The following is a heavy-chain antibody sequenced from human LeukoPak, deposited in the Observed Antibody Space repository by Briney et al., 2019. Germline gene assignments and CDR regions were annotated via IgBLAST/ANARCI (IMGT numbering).Heavy chain of an antibody. CDR1: GYTFTSYH. CDR2: INLSGGST. V-gene: IGHV1-46*01. CDR3: ARGRITMVRGVHNYYYYYGMDV. Sequence: ASVKVSRKASGYTFTSYHMHWVRQAPGQGLEWMGLINLSGGSTTYAQRFQGRVTLTRDTSTSTVYMELSSLRSEDTAVYYCARGRITMVRGVHNYYYYYGMDVWGQGTTVTVSS. D-gene: IGHD3-10*01. J-gene: IGHJ6*02.